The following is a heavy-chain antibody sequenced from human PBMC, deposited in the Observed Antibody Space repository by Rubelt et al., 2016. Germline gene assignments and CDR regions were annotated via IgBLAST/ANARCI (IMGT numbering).Heavy chain of an antibody. V-gene: IGHV4-39*07. CDR1: GGSISSSSYY. J-gene: IGHJ5*02. CDR3: ARADYYDSSGYHNWFDP. Sequence: QLQLQESGPGLVKPSETLSLTCTVSGGSISSSSYYWGWIRQPPGKGLEWIGSIYYSGSTYYNPSLKSRFTISEDTSKNQFSLKLSAGTAADTAVYYWARADYYDSSGYHNWFDPWGQGTLVTVSS. CDR2: IYYSGST. D-gene: IGHD3-22*01.